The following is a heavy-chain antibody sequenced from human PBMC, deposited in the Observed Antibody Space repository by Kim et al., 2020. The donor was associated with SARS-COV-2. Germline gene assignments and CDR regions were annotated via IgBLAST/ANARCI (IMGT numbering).Heavy chain of an antibody. CDR3: ARLTRGYSYGDSYFDY. V-gene: IGHV4-59*08. CDR1: GGSISSYY. Sequence: SETLSLTCTVSGGSISSYYWSWIRQPPGKGLEWIGYLYYSGSTNYNPSLKSRVTISVDTSKNQFFLKLSSVTPADTAVYYCARLTRGYSYGDSYFDYWGQGTLVPVSS. CDR2: LYYSGST. J-gene: IGHJ4*02. D-gene: IGHD5-18*01.